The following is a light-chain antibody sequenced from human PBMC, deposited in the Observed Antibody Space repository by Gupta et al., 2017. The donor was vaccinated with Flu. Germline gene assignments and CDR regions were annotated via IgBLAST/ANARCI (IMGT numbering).Light chain of an antibody. CDR2: GSS. J-gene: IGKJ2*01. CDR1: ESVKSDF. Sequence: ELVLSQSPGTLSLSPGARATLSCRTNESVKSDFLGWYQHKPGQSPRLLIYGSSNRATDFPDRFSGSGSGTELTLTISRLEPEDFAVYYCLHDGRTPPTFGQGTKVDTK. V-gene: IGKV3-20*01. CDR3: LHDGRTPPT.